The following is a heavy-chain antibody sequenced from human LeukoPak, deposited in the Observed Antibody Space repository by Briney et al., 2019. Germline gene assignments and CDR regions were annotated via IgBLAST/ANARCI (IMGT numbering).Heavy chain of an antibody. V-gene: IGHV5-51*01. Sequence: GESLKISCKGSGYSFTSYWIGWVRQLPGKGLEWMGIIYPGDSGTRYSPSFQGQVTISADKSISTAYLQWSSLKASDTAMYYCARHGRSYYDFWSGYYAEREENWFDPWGQGTLVTVSS. CDR2: IYPGDSGT. D-gene: IGHD3-3*01. J-gene: IGHJ5*02. CDR3: ARHGRSYYDFWSGYYAEREENWFDP. CDR1: GYSFTSYW.